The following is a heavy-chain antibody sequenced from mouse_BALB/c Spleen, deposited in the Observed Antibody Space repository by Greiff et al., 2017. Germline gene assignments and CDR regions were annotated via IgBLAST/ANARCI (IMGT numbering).Heavy chain of an antibody. Sequence: VHLVESGPGLVAPSQSLSITCTVSGFSLTGYGVNWVRQPPGKGLEWLGMIWGDGSTDYNSALKSRLSISKDNSKSQVFLKMNSLQTDDTARYYCARGTTVVATDFDVWGAGTTVTVSS. D-gene: IGHD1-1*01. CDR2: IWGDGST. CDR1: GFSLTGYG. CDR3: ARGTTVVATDFDV. V-gene: IGHV2-6-7*01. J-gene: IGHJ1*01.